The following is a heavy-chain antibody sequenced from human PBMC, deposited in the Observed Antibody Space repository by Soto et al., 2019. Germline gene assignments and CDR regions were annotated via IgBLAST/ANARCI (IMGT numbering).Heavy chain of an antibody. Sequence: LRLSCAASGFTFSSSAISWVRQAPGKGLEWVSAVSANGQGIYYADSVRGRFTISRDNSKNTVFLHMDSLSAEDTAVYYCAKDRHYPRDYFHYWGQGTLVTVS. CDR2: VSANGQGI. CDR3: AKDRHYPRDYFHY. CDR1: GFTFSSSA. D-gene: IGHD3-10*01. J-gene: IGHJ4*02. V-gene: IGHV3-23*01.